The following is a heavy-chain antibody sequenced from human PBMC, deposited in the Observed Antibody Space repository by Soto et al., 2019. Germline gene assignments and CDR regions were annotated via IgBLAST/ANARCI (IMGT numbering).Heavy chain of an antibody. Sequence: GESLKISCKGSGYSFTSYWISWVRQMPGKGLEWMGRIDPSDSYTNYSPAFQGHVTISADKSISTAYLQWSSLKASDTAMYYCARHGVRGVMGLRFDYWGQGTLVTVSS. J-gene: IGHJ4*02. V-gene: IGHV5-10-1*01. CDR3: ARHGVRGVMGLRFDY. D-gene: IGHD3-10*01. CDR2: IDPSDSYT. CDR1: GYSFTSYW.